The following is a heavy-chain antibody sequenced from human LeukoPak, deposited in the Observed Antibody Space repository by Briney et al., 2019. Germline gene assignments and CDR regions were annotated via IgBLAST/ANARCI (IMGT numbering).Heavy chain of an antibody. D-gene: IGHD4-17*01. CDR2: IYYSGST. J-gene: IGHJ6*03. V-gene: IGHV4-39*07. Sequence: SETLSLTCTVSGGSISSSSYYWGWIRQPPGKGLEWIGSIYYSGSTYYNPSLKSRVTISVDTSKNQFSLKLSSVTAADTAVYYCAREAANYGDYGLYYYYYYMDVWGKGTTVTVSS. CDR3: AREAANYGDYGLYYYYYYMDV. CDR1: GGSISSSSYY.